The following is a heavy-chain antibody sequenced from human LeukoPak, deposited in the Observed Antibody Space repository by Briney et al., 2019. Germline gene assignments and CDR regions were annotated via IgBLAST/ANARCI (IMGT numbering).Heavy chain of an antibody. V-gene: IGHV3-7*01. CDR3: ARDRTRAATSGMDV. D-gene: IGHD2-15*01. CDR2: IKQDGSNK. CDR1: GFTFSGYW. J-gene: IGHJ6*02. Sequence: GGSLRLSCATSGFTFSGYWMSWVRQAPGKGLEWVANIKQDGSNKYYADSVKGRFTISRDNSKNTLYLQMNSLRAEDTAVYYCARDRTRAATSGMDVWGQGTTVTVSS.